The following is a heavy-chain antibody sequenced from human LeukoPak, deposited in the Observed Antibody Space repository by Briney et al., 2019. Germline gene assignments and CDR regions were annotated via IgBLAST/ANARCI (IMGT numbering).Heavy chain of an antibody. V-gene: IGHV1-24*01. J-gene: IGHJ4*02. CDR3: ATAPTGEAVAGTRFDY. Sequence: ASVKVSCKVSGYTLTELSMHWVRQAPGEGLEWMGGFDPEDGETIYAQKFQGRVTMTEDTSTDTAYMELSSLRSEDTAVYYCATAPTGEAVAGTRFDYWGQGTLVTVSS. D-gene: IGHD6-19*01. CDR1: GYTLTELS. CDR2: FDPEDGET.